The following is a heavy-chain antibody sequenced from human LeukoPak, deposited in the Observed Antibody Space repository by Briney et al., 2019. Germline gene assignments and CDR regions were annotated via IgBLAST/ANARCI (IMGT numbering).Heavy chain of an antibody. J-gene: IGHJ3*02. Sequence: GGSLRLSCAASGFSFHNSGMTWVRQVPGEGLEWVSGISWHSTNRGYADSVKGRFTISRDKAKNSLYLQMISLRAEDTALYYCARVVDYYDSRAYFDALDIWGQGTMGTVSS. D-gene: IGHD3-22*01. CDR3: ARVVDYYDSRAYFDALDI. CDR1: GFSFHNSG. V-gene: IGHV3-20*04. CDR2: ISWHSTNR.